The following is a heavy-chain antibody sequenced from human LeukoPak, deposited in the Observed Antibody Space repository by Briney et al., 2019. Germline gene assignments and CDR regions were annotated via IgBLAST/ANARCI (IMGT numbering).Heavy chain of an antibody. V-gene: IGHV4-39*01. CDR2: IYYREIT. D-gene: IGHD5-18*01. CDR3: ARLYSYGYYFDY. Sequence: SETLSLTCTVSGDSISSSSYSWGWIRQPPGKGLEWIGSIYYREITYYNPSLKSRVTISVDTSKNPFSLRLRSVTAADTAVYYCARLYSYGYYFDYWGQGTLVTVSS. CDR1: GDSISSSSYS. J-gene: IGHJ4*02.